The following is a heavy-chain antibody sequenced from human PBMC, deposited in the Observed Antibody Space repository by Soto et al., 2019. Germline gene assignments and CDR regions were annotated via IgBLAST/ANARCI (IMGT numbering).Heavy chain of an antibody. CDR1: GGSISSSNW. V-gene: IGHV4-4*02. J-gene: IGHJ5*02. D-gene: IGHD2-2*01. CDR3: AREDCSSTSCFLTPENWFDP. CDR2: IYHSGST. Sequence: PSETLSLTCAVSGGSISSSNWWSWVRQPPGKGLEWIGEIYHSGSTNYNPSLKSRVTISVDKSKNQFSMKLSSVTAADTAVYYRAREDCSSTSCFLTPENWFDPWGQGTLVTVSS.